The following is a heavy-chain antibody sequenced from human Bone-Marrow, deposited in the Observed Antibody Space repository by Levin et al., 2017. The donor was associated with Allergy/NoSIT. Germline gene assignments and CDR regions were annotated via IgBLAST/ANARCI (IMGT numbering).Heavy chain of an antibody. CDR2: FDPEDGET. CDR3: ATDFASRLQKYYETGGLDV. Sequence: ASVKVSCKVSGYTLTELSMHWVRQAPGKGLEWMGGFDPEDGETIYAQKFQGRVTMTEDTSTDTAYMELSSLRSEDTAVYYCATDFASRLQKYYETGGLDVWGKGTTVTVSS. D-gene: IGHD3-3*01. V-gene: IGHV1-24*01. J-gene: IGHJ6*04. CDR1: GYTLTELS.